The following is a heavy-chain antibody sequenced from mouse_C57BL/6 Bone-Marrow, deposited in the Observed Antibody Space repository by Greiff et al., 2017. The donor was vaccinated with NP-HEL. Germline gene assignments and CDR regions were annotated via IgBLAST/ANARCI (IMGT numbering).Heavy chain of an antibody. CDR2: INPSNGGT. V-gene: IGHV1-53*01. CDR1: GYTFTSYW. D-gene: IGHD1-1*01. J-gene: IGHJ2*01. CDR3: ARGDYYFRYFDD. Sequence: VQLQQPGAELVKPGASVKLSCKASGYTFTSYWMHWVKQRPGQGLEWIGNINPSNGGTNYNEKFKSKATLTVDKSSSTAYMQLSSLTSEDSAVYYCARGDYYFRYFDDWGKGTTLTVSS.